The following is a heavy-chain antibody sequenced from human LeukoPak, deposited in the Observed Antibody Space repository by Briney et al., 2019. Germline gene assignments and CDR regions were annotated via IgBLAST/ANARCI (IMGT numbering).Heavy chain of an antibody. CDR2: IIPIFGTA. CDR3: ARVQYSSSSTVYYYYKDV. D-gene: IGHD6-6*01. CDR1: GGTFSSYA. V-gene: IGHV1-69*05. J-gene: IGHJ6*03. Sequence: ASVKVSCKASGGTFSSYAISWVRQAPGQGLEWMGGIIPIFGTANYAQKFQGRVTITTDESTSTAYMELSSLRSEDTAVYYCARVQYSSSSTVYYYYKDVWGKGTTVTVSS.